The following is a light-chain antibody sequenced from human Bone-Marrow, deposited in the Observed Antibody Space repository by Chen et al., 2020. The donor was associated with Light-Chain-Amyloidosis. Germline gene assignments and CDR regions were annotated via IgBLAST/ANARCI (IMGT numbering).Light chain of an antibody. V-gene: IGLV1-51*01. CDR2: DNN. Sequence: YGLRQPPSVVAAQGRTATISCSGSSSNIGNTFVSWYQQLPGTAPKLLIYDNNKRPSGIPDRFSGSKSGTSATLGITGLQTGDEADYYCGTWDSSLSAVFGGGTKLTVL. CDR1: SSNIGNTF. CDR3: GTWDSSLSAV. J-gene: IGLJ3*02.